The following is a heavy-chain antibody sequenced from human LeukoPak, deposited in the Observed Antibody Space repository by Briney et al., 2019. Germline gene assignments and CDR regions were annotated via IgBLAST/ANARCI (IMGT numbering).Heavy chain of an antibody. CDR3: AKDPSYNWNYLTY. J-gene: IGHJ4*02. D-gene: IGHD1-20*01. CDR2: ISGSGGST. V-gene: IGHV3-23*01. CDR1: GFTFSNYD. Sequence: PGGSLRLSCAASGFTFSNYDMSWVRQAPGKGLEWVSIISGSGGSTYVADSVKGRFTFSRDNSKNTLYLQMNSLRAEDTAVYYCAKDPSYNWNYLTYWGQGTLVTVSS.